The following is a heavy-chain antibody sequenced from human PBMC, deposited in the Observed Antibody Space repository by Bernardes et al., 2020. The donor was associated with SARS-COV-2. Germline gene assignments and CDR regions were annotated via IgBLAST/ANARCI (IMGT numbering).Heavy chain of an antibody. CDR1: GYSVPHYW. Sequence: GAYRKISSKASGYSVPHYWIAWVGPMPGKGLEWVGIIYPGDSNIRFSLAFQGQVTMSADKASTTAFLQWSSLRASDTAMYYCARGAIVGAANWFDSWGQGTLVTVSS. V-gene: IGHV5-51*01. CDR3: ARGAIVGAANWFDS. D-gene: IGHD1-26*01. CDR2: IYPGDSNI. J-gene: IGHJ5*01.